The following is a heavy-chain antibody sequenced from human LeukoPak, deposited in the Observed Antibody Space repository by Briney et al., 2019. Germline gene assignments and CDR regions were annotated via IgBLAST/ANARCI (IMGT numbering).Heavy chain of an antibody. V-gene: IGHV3-7*01. CDR3: AGGNYFEF. Sequence: GGSLRLSCVAAGFTFGTFWRSWVRQAPGKGLEWVANINQDGAEKHYADSVKGRFTIFRDNDKKSLYLQMDSLRVEDTAMYFCAGGNYFEFWGRGTLVAVSS. CDR2: INQDGAEK. CDR1: GFTFGTFW. D-gene: IGHD4-23*01. J-gene: IGHJ4*02.